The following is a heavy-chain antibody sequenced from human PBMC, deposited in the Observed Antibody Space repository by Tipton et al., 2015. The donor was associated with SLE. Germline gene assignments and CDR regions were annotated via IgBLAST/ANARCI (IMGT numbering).Heavy chain of an antibody. CDR3: ARGRSTWGY. J-gene: IGHJ4*02. CDR1: GGSISSGSYY. D-gene: IGHD1-26*01. V-gene: IGHV4-61*09. CDR2: IYTSGST. Sequence: TLSLTCTVSGGSISSGSYYWSWIRQPAGKGLEWIGHIYTSGSTYYNPSLKSRVTISVDKSKNQFSLRLSYVTAADPAVYYCARGRSTWGYWGQGTLVTVSA.